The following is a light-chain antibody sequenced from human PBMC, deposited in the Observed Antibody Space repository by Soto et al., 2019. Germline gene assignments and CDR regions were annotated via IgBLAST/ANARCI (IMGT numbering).Light chain of an antibody. CDR1: QSVSSSY. Sequence: IVLTQSPGTLSLSPGERATLSCRASQSVSSSYLAWYQQKPGQAPRLLIYGASTRATGIPSRFSGSGSGTDFTLIISRLEPEDFAVYYCQQHGTSPRTFGHGTKVDIK. CDR2: GAS. V-gene: IGKV3-20*01. CDR3: QQHGTSPRT. J-gene: IGKJ1*01.